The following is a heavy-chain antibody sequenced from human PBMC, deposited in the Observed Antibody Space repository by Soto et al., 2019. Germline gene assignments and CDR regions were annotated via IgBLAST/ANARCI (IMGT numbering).Heavy chain of an antibody. V-gene: IGHV1-69*12. Sequence: QVQLVQSGAEVKKPGSSVKVSCKASGGTFSSYAISWVRQAPGQGLEWMGGIIPIFGTADYAQKFQGRVTIKAGESTSTGNMELRSLMSEDTAVYYCASHYDSSGDYYRGLDYWGQGTLVTVSS. D-gene: IGHD3-22*01. CDR2: IIPIFGTA. CDR3: ASHYDSSGDYYRGLDY. CDR1: GGTFSSYA. J-gene: IGHJ4*02.